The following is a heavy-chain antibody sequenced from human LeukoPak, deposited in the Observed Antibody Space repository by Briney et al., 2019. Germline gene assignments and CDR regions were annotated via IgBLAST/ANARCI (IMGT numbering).Heavy chain of an antibody. D-gene: IGHD2-15*01. CDR3: ARDRYCSGGSCYSDNWFDP. Sequence: ASVKVSCKASGYTFTGYYMHWVRQAPGQGLEWMGWINPNSGGTNYAQKFQGRVTMTRDTSISTAYMELSRLRSDDTAVYYCARDRYCSGGSCYSDNWFDPWGQGTLVTVSS. CDR2: INPNSGGT. J-gene: IGHJ5*02. V-gene: IGHV1-2*02. CDR1: GYTFTGYY.